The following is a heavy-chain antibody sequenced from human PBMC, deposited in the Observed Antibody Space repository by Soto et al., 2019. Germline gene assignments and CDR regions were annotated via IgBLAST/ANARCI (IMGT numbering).Heavy chain of an antibody. CDR3: AKGAATGGDYFDY. CDR1: GFTFSSHA. V-gene: IGHV3-23*01. Sequence: EVQLLESGGGLVQPGGSLRPSCAASGFTFSSHAMTWVRQAPGKGLEWVSTISGSGAGTYYADSVKGRFTVSRDNSKNTLYLQMNSLRAEDTAVYYCAKGAATGGDYFDYWGQGTLVTVSS. D-gene: IGHD6-13*01. J-gene: IGHJ4*02. CDR2: ISGSGAGT.